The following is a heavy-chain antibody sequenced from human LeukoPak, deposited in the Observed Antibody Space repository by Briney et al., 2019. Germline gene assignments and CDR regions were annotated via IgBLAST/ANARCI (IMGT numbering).Heavy chain of an antibody. V-gene: IGHV3-21*01. Sequence: PGGSLRLSCAASGFTFSSYSMNWVRQAPGKGLEWVSSISSSSSYIYYADSVKGRFTISRDNAKNSLYLQMNSLRAEDTAVYYCARGGYCANGVCYGAFDIWGQGTMVTVSS. CDR2: ISSSSSYI. CDR1: GFTFSSYS. J-gene: IGHJ3*02. CDR3: ARGGYCANGVCYGAFDI. D-gene: IGHD2-8*01.